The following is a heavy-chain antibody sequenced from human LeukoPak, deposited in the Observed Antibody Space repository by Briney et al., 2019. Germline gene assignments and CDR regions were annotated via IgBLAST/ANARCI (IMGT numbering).Heavy chain of an antibody. Sequence: GGSLRLSCAASGFTFSSYEMNWVRQAPGKGLDWVSYISGSGSTIYYADSVKGRFTISRDNAKNSLYLQMNSLRAEDTAVYYCARAGTTETTGDWFDPWGQGTLVTVSS. CDR1: GFTFSSYE. J-gene: IGHJ5*02. CDR2: ISGSGSTI. D-gene: IGHD1-1*01. CDR3: ARAGTTETTGDWFDP. V-gene: IGHV3-48*03.